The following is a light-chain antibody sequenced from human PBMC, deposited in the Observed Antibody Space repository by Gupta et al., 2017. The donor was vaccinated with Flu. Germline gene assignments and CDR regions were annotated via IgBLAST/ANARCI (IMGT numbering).Light chain of an antibody. CDR2: AAS. CDR3: QHRDITPRT. CDR1: QSISYY. J-gene: IGKJ1*01. Sequence: PSSLSASVGDRVTITCRASQSISYYLNWYQQKPGKAPKLLIYAASRVQSGVPSRFSGSGYGTDFTLTLSRLQPEDFATYYCQHRDITPRTFGQGTKVEIK. V-gene: IGKV1-39*01.